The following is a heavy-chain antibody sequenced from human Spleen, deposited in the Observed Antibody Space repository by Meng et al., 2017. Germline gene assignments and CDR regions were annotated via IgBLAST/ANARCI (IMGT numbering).Heavy chain of an antibody. J-gene: IGHJ4*02. CDR1: GASIIGSHW. D-gene: IGHD2-21*01. Sequence: QVQLAEPGPGLVKPSVTLSLTGVVSGASIIGSHWWSWVRQPPGKGLEWIGEIYHIGSTNYNPSLKSRVTILVDKSKNEFSLDLSSVTAADTAVYYCARVGESGDSLDSWGQGTLVTVSS. CDR3: ARVGESGDSLDS. V-gene: IGHV4-4*02. CDR2: IYHIGST.